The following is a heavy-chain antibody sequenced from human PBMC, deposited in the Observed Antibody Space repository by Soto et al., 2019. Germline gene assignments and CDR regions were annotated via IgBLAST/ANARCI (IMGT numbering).Heavy chain of an antibody. Sequence: SVKFSCTSSGVTFSSYAISWVRQAPGQGLEWMGGIIPIFGTANYAQKFQGRVTITADESTSTAYMELSSLRSEDTAVYYCARGSEAAGNPYYWDSWGQGILVT. CDR3: ARGSEAAGNPYYWDS. V-gene: IGHV1-69*13. D-gene: IGHD6-13*01. CDR2: IIPIFGTA. CDR1: GVTFSSYA. J-gene: IGHJ4*02.